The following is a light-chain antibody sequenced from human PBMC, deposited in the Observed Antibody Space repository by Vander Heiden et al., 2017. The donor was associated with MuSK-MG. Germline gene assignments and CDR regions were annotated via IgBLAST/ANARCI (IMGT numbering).Light chain of an antibody. CDR3: QQYDTLLT. J-gene: IGKJ4*01. CDR2: DAS. CDR1: QDISNY. Sequence: DIQMTQSPSSLSASVGDRVTITCQASQDISNYLNWYQQKPGKAPKLLIYDASNLETGVPSRFSGSGSGTDFTFTISSLQPEDIATYYCQQYDTLLTFGGGTKVEIK. V-gene: IGKV1-33*01.